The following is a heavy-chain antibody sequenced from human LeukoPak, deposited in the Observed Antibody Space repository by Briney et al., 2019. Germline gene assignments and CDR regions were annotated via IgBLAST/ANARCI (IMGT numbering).Heavy chain of an antibody. D-gene: IGHD3-22*01. Sequence: PGASLRLSCAASGFTFSSYAMSWVRQAPGKGLEWVSAISGSGGSTYYADSVKGRFTISRDNSKNTLYLQMNSLRAEDTAVYYCAKDQFEYYDSSGYPSYYYYGMDVWGQGTTVTVSS. J-gene: IGHJ6*02. CDR2: ISGSGGST. V-gene: IGHV3-23*01. CDR3: AKDQFEYYDSSGYPSYYYYGMDV. CDR1: GFTFSSYA.